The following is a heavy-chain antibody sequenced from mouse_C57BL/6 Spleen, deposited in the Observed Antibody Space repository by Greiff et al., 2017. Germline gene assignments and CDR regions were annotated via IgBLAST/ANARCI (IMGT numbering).Heavy chain of an antibody. J-gene: IGHJ2*01. D-gene: IGHD1-1*01. CDR3: ARGDYYGSSYFDY. CDR1: DSEVFPIAY. Sequence: VQLQQSGSELRSPGSSVKLSCKDFDSEVFPIAYMSWVRQKPGHGFEWVGGILPSIGRTIYGEKFEGKATLDADTLSNTAYLELNSLTSEDSAIYYCARGDYYGSSYFDYWGQGTTLTVSS. V-gene: IGHV15-2*01. CDR2: ILPSIGRT.